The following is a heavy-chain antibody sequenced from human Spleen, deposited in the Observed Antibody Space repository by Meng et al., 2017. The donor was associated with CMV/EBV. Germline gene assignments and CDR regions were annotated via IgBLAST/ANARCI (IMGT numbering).Heavy chain of an antibody. Sequence: ASVKVSCKASGYTFSDYGFSWVRQAPGQGPEWMGWISAYSGNTKYAEKFQGRVTMTTDTSTSTAYMELRSLRSDDTAVYYCARGGSGYAPQIIDYWGQGTLVTVSS. J-gene: IGHJ4*02. D-gene: IGHD3-3*01. CDR3: ARGGSGYAPQIIDY. V-gene: IGHV1-18*01. CDR2: ISAYSGNT. CDR1: GYTFSDYG.